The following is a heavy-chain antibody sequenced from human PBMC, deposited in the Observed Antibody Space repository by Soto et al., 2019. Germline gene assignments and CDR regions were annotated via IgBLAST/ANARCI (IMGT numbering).Heavy chain of an antibody. V-gene: IGHV1-69*12. Sequence: QVQLVQSGAEVKKPGSSVKVPCKASGGTFSSYAISWVRQAPGQGLEWMGGIIPIFGPANYAQKFQGRVTITADESTSTAYMELSSLRSEDTAVYYCAREAFPGYGGTVWFDPWGQGTLVTVSS. J-gene: IGHJ5*02. CDR2: IIPIFGPA. CDR1: GGTFSSYA. D-gene: IGHD5-12*01. CDR3: AREAFPGYGGTVWFDP.